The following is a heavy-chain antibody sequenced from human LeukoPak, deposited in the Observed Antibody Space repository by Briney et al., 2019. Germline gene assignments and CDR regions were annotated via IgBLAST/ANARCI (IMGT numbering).Heavy chain of an antibody. V-gene: IGHV4-4*07. CDR1: GGSISDYY. J-gene: IGHJ5*02. CDR2: IYAGGST. D-gene: IGHD1-26*01. Sequence: PSETLSLTCTVSGGSISDYYWNWIRQPAGKGLEWIGRIYAGGSTNYNPSLRSRVTISVDKSKNQFSLKLTSATAADTAVYYCARSYLGGTYYDWFDPWGQGTLVTVSS. CDR3: ARSYLGGTYYDWFDP.